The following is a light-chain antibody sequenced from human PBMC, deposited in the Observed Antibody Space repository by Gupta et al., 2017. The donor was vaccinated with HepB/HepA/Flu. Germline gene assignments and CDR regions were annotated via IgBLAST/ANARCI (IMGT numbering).Light chain of an antibody. CDR1: QSISSY. V-gene: IGKV1-39*01. Sequence: DIQMTQSPSSLSASVGDRVTITCRASQSISSYLNWYQQKPGKAPKLLIYAASSLQSGVPSRFSGSGSGTDFTLTISSLQPEDFATYYCQQSYSTQFTFGPGTXVDIK. CDR3: QQSYSTQFT. J-gene: IGKJ3*01. CDR2: AAS.